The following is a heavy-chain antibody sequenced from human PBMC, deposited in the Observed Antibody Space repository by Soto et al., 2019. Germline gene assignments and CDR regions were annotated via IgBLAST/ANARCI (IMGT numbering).Heavy chain of an antibody. CDR2: IKSKTDGGTT. Sequence: GGSLRLSCAASGFTFSNAWMTWVRQAPGKGLEWVGHIKSKTDGGTTDYAAPVKGRFTISRDDSKNTPYLQMNSLKTEDTAVYYCGMISSVDPWGQGTLVTVSS. D-gene: IGHD6-19*01. J-gene: IGHJ5*02. CDR3: GMISSVDP. V-gene: IGHV3-15*01. CDR1: GFTFSNAW.